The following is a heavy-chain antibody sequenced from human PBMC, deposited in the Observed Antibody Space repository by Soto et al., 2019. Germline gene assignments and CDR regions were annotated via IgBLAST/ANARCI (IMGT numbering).Heavy chain of an antibody. CDR2: IYWDDDK. D-gene: IGHD6-19*01. CDR3: AHTYSSGWGLGSFGY. J-gene: IGHJ4*02. V-gene: IGHV2-5*02. Sequence: QITLKESGPTLVKPTQTLTLTCTFSGFSLSTSGVGVGWVGQPPGKALEWLALIYWDDDKRYSPSLKSRLTITKDTSKNQVVLTMTNMDPVDTATYYCAHTYSSGWGLGSFGYWAQGTLVTVSS. CDR1: GFSLSTSGVG.